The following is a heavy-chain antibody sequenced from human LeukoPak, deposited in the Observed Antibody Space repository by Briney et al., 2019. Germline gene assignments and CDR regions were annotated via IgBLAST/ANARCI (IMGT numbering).Heavy chain of an antibody. J-gene: IGHJ3*02. CDR1: GGTFSSYA. D-gene: IGHD2-15*01. CDR3: ARDRVVGHGAFDI. V-gene: IGHV1-18*01. Sequence: ASVKVSCKASGGTFSSYAISWVRQAPGQGLEWMGWISAYNGNTNYAQKLQGRVTMTTDTSTSTAYMELRSLRSDDTAVYYCARDRVVGHGAFDIWGQGTMVTVSS. CDR2: ISAYNGNT.